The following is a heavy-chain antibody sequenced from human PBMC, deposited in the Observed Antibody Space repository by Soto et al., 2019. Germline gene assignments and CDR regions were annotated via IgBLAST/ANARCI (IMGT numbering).Heavy chain of an antibody. D-gene: IGHD6-6*01. CDR3: AKDRAIAAPDY. V-gene: IGHV3-30*18. J-gene: IGHJ4*02. CDR1: GFTFSSYG. CDR2: ISYDGSNK. Sequence: GGSLRLACAASGFTFSSYGMHWVRQAPGKGLEWVAVISYDGSNKYYADSVKGRFTISRDNSKNTLYLQMNSLRAEDTAVYYCAKDRAIAAPDYWGQGTLVTVSS.